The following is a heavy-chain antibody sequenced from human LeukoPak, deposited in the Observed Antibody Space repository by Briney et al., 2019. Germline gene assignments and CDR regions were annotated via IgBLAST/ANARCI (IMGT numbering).Heavy chain of an antibody. Sequence: ASVKVSCKASGNTFTSYDINWVRQATGQGLEWMGWMNPNSGNTGYAQKFQGRVTITRNTSISTAYMELSSLRSEDTAVYYCARAYYYYYMDVWGKGTTVTVSS. CDR1: GNTFTSYD. V-gene: IGHV1-8*03. J-gene: IGHJ6*03. CDR3: ARAYYYYYMDV. CDR2: MNPNSGNT.